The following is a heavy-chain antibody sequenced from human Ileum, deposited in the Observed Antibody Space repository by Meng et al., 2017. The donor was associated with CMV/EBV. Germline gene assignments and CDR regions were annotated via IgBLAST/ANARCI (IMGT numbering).Heavy chain of an antibody. Sequence: LQEWGAGLLKPSETLSLMCAVYGGSFSEYHWSGIRQPPRKGLEWIGEINHGGSSNYNPSLKSRVTISVDRSRNQVSLKLTSVTAADTAVYYCARASPQRRFLSYWGQGTLVTVSS. CDR2: INHGGSS. CDR3: ARASPQRRFLSY. CDR1: GGSFSEYH. J-gene: IGHJ4*02. V-gene: IGHV4-34*01. D-gene: IGHD3-3*01.